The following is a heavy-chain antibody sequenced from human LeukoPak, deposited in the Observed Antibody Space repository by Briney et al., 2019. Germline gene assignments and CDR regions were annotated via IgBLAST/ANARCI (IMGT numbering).Heavy chain of an antibody. V-gene: IGHV3-23*01. J-gene: IGHJ5*01. CDR1: GSTSGTYT. D-gene: IGHD2-21*01. CDR3: AKDRGGLPHPIWFDS. Sequence: GGSLRLSCAASGSTSGTYTMSWVRQGPGQGLEWVAGISADGARTYYAGSVQGRFTISRDNANNMLNLQLSALRADDAAVYYCAKDRGGLPHPIWFDSWGQGTMVAVSS. CDR2: ISADGART.